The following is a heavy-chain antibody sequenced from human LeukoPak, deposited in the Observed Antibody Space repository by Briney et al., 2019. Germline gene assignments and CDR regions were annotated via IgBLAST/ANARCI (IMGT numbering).Heavy chain of an antibody. CDR1: GFTFSSYS. J-gene: IGHJ3*02. CDR3: AREGAPHTTVVTLDAFDI. V-gene: IGHV3-21*01. Sequence: PGGSLRLSCAASGFTFSSYSMNWVRQAPGKGLEWVSSISSSSSYIYYADSVKGRFTISRDNAKNSLYLQMNSLRAEDTAVYYCAREGAPHTTVVTLDAFDIWGQGTMVTVSS. CDR2: ISSSSSYI. D-gene: IGHD4-23*01.